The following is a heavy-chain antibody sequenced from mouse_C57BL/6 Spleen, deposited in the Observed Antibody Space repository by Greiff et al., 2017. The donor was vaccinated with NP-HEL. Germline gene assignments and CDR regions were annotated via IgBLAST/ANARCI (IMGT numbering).Heavy chain of an antibody. Sequence: EVKLVESGGGLVQPGGSLSLSCAASGFTFTDYYMSWVRRPPGKALEWLGFIRNKANGYTTEYSASVKGRFTISRDNSQSILYLQMNALRAEDSATYYCARPRWLHWYFDVWGTGTTVTVSS. V-gene: IGHV7-3*01. CDR1: GFTFTDYY. D-gene: IGHD2-3*01. CDR3: ARPRWLHWYFDV. J-gene: IGHJ1*03. CDR2: IRNKANGYTT.